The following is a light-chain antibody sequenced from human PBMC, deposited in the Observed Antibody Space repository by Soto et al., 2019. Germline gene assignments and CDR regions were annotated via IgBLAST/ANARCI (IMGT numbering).Light chain of an antibody. CDR3: QQSYSTPRT. CDR2: AAS. Sequence: DITLTHSPSSLSASLPARVAMXDPARQSISSDLNWYQQKPGKAPKVLIYAASTLQSGVPSRFSGSGSGTDFTLTISSLQPEDFATYYCQQSYSTPRTFGQGTKVDI. CDR1: QSISSD. J-gene: IGKJ1*01. V-gene: IGKV1-39*01.